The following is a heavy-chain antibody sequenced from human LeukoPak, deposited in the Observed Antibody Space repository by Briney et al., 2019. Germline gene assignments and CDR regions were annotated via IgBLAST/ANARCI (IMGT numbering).Heavy chain of an antibody. V-gene: IGHV4-59*01. CDR2: IYYSGNT. Sequence: PSETLSLTCSVSGGSMSNYYWSWIRQPPGKGLEWIGYIYYSGNTNYNPSLKSRVTISVDTSQTQISLRLRSVTAADTAVYYCARDRGVGGSAAIDAFDVWGQGTMATVSS. CDR1: GGSMSNYY. J-gene: IGHJ3*01. CDR3: ARDRGVGGSAAIDAFDV. D-gene: IGHD3-10*01.